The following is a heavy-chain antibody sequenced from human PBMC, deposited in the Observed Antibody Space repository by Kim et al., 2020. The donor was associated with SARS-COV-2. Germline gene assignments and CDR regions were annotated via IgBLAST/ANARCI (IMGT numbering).Heavy chain of an antibody. CDR1: GGTFSSYA. J-gene: IGHJ3*02. V-gene: IGHV1-69*10. CDR3: ARPRGVIALWFGAFDI. D-gene: IGHD2-21*01. CDR2: IIPILGIA. Sequence: SVKVSCKASGGTFSSYAISWVRQAPGQGLEWMGRIIPILGIANYAQKFQGRVTITADKSTSTAYMELSSLRSEDTAVYYCARPRGVIALWFGAFDIWGQGTIVTVSS.